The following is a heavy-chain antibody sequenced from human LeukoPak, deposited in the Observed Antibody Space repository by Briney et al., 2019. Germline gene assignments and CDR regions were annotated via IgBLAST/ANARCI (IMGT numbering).Heavy chain of an antibody. Sequence: SETLSLTCTVSGDSISSGGYYWSWIRQHPGKGLEWIGYIYYSGSTYYNPSLKSRVTISVDTSKNQFSLKLSSVTAADTAVYYCARDLSHCGGDCDNWFDPWGQGTLVTVSS. J-gene: IGHJ5*02. CDR3: ARDLSHCGGDCDNWFDP. D-gene: IGHD2-21*02. CDR2: IYYSGST. CDR1: GDSISSGGYY. V-gene: IGHV4-31*03.